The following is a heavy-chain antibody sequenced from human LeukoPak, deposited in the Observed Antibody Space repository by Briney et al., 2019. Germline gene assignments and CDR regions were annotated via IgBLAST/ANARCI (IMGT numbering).Heavy chain of an antibody. V-gene: IGHV4-34*01. D-gene: IGHD1-26*01. CDR1: GGSFSGYY. Sequence: SETLSLTCAVYGGSFSGYYWSWIRQPPGKGLEWIGEINHSGSTNYNPTLKSRVTISVDTSKNQFSLKLSSVTAADTAVYYCARGVKWELPFDYWGQGTLVTVSS. CDR2: INHSGST. J-gene: IGHJ4*02. CDR3: ARGVKWELPFDY.